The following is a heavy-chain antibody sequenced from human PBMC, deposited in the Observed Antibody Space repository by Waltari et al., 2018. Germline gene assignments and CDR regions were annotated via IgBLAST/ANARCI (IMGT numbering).Heavy chain of an antibody. CDR1: GYTFTSYG. CDR3: ARASLDSSSWDGNWFDP. D-gene: IGHD6-13*01. CDR2: ISAYNGNT. Sequence: QVQLVQSGAEVKKPGASVKVSCKASGYTFTSYGISWVRQAPGQGLEWMGWISAYNGNTNYVQKLQGRVTMTTDTSTSTAYMELRSLRSDDTAVYYCARASLDSSSWDGNWFDPWGQGTLVTVSS. J-gene: IGHJ5*02. V-gene: IGHV1-18*04.